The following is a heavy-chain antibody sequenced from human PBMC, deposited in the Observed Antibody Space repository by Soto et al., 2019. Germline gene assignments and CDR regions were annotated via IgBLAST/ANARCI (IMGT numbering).Heavy chain of an antibody. CDR3: AKDPDSCDYYFGMDG. J-gene: IGHJ6*02. Sequence: GGSLRLSCAASGFTFSSYAMTWVRQAPGKGLEWVSVISGSGATTYYADSVKGRFTISRDNFQNTLYLQMNSMRADDTAVYYCAKDPDSCDYYFGMDGWGQGTKVTVSS. CDR1: GFTFSSYA. CDR2: ISGSGATT. V-gene: IGHV3-23*01. D-gene: IGHD6-6*01.